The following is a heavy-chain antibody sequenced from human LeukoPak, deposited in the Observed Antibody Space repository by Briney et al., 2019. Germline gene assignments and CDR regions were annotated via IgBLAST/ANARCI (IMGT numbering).Heavy chain of an antibody. CDR3: ARGQVRYEA. J-gene: IGHJ5*02. V-gene: IGHV3-23*01. Sequence: WGSLRLSCTASEFTFSSYAMTWFRQAPGKGLEWVSTISESDITTYYADSVKGRFTISRDNSKNTLYLQMNSLRAEDTALYYCARGQVRYEAWGQGTPVTVSS. D-gene: IGHD3-16*01. CDR1: EFTFSSYA. CDR2: ISESDITT.